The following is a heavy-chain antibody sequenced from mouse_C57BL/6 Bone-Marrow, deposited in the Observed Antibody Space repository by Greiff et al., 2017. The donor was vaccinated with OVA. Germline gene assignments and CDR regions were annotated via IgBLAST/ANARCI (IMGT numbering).Heavy chain of an antibody. CDR2: IHPNSGST. D-gene: IGHD1-1*01. J-gene: IGHJ2*01. V-gene: IGHV1-64*01. Sequence: QVQLKQPGAELVKPGASVKLSCKASGYTFTSYWMHWVKQRPGQGLEWIGMIHPNSGSTNYNEKFKSKATLTVDKSSSTAYMQLSSLTSEDSAVYYCASSYYYGSSPFDYWGQGTTPTVSS. CDR1: GYTFTSYW. CDR3: ASSYYYGSSPFDY.